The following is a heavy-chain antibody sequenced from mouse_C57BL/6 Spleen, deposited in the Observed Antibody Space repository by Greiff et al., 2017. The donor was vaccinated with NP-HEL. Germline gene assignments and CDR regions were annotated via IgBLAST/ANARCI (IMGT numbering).Heavy chain of an antibody. CDR2: IYPGGGYT. Sequence: QVQLQQSGAELVRPGTSVKMSCKASGYTFTNYWIGWAKQRPGHGLEWIGDIYPGGGYTNYNEKFKGKATLTADKSSSTAYMQFSSLTSEDSAIYYCARGRYGYYGYGVNYFDDWGQGTTLTVSS. CDR1: GYTFTNYW. J-gene: IGHJ2*01. V-gene: IGHV1-63*01. CDR3: ARGRYGYYGYGVNYFDD. D-gene: IGHD2-2*01.